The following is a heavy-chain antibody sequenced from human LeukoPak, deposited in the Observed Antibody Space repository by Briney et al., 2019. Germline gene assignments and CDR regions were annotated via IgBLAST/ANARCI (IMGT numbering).Heavy chain of an antibody. D-gene: IGHD6-13*01. Sequence: GGSLRLPCAASGFTLSGYSMNWVRQAPGKGLEWVSSISSSSTNIYYADSVKGRFTISRDNAKNSLYLQMNSLRAEDTAVYNCVRIPAARIAAAGNFDYWGQGTLVTVSP. CDR1: GFTLSGYS. CDR2: ISSSSTNI. J-gene: IGHJ4*02. CDR3: VRIPAARIAAAGNFDY. V-gene: IGHV3-21*01.